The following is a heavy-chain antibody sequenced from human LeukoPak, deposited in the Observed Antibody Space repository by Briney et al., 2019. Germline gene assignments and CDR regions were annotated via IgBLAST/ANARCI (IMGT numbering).Heavy chain of an antibody. J-gene: IGHJ4*02. D-gene: IGHD3-22*01. V-gene: IGHV3-23*01. CDR2: ITGSGGNT. CDR1: GFLFSSYS. Sequence: GSLRLSCAAPGFLFSSYSMSRVRQAPGKGPGWGSVITGSGGNTYYADSVKGRFTISKDNSKNTVYLQMSSLRVDDTAVYYCAKDGNYYDSSGYYDYWGQGTLVTVSS. CDR3: AKDGNYYDSSGYYDY.